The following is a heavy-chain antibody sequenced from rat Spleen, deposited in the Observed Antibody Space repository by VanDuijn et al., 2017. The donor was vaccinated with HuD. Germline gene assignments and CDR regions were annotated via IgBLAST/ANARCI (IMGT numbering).Heavy chain of an antibody. D-gene: IGHD1-12*03. CDR2: IIYDDTT. Sequence: EVQLVESGGGFIQPGRSLKLSCAASVFPFRDYDMAWFRQAPKKGLECVATIIYDDTTYYRDSVKGRFTISRDNAKSTLYLQMDGLRSEDTATYYCARHYYYDGYWFAYWGQGTLVTVSS. V-gene: IGHV5-17*01. J-gene: IGHJ3*01. CDR3: ARHYYYDGYWFAY. CDR1: VFPFRDYD.